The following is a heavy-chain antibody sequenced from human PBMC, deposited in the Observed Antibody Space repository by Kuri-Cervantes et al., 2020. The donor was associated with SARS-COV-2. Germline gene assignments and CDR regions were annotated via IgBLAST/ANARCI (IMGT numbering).Heavy chain of an antibody. Sequence: ASVKVSCKASGYTFTSYYMHWVRQAPGQGLEWMGIINPSGGSTSYAQKFQGRVTMTRDTSTSTVYMELSSLRSEDTAVYYCAKSGEDRYYYYYYVDVWGKGTTVTVSS. CDR3: AKSGEDRYYYYYYVDV. CDR2: INPSGGST. D-gene: IGHD1-26*01. J-gene: IGHJ6*03. V-gene: IGHV1-46*01. CDR1: GYTFTSYY.